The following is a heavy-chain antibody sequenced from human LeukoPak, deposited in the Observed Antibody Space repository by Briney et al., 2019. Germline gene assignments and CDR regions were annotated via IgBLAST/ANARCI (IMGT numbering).Heavy chain of an antibody. Sequence: ESGPTLVNPTQTLTLTCTFSGFSLTTSGMCVSWIRQPPGKALEWLARIDWDEDKYYSASLKTRLTISKETSINQVVLTMTNMDRVDTATYFCARMGCGKYPNYFDYWGQGTLVTVSS. J-gene: IGHJ4*02. D-gene: IGHD1-26*01. CDR3: ARMGCGKYPNYFDY. V-gene: IGHV2-70*11. CDR2: IDWDEDK. CDR1: GFSLTTSGMC.